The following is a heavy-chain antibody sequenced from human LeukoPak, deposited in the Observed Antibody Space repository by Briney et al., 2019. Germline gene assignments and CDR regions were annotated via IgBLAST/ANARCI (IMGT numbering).Heavy chain of an antibody. V-gene: IGHV4-59*01. D-gene: IGHD4-17*01. CDR3: ATGYGDFRVEGRYFYS. CDR2: VHYSGTT. Sequence: KSSETLSLTCTVSDGSITNYDWSWVRQPPGKGLELIGHVHYSGTTNYNPSLRSRVTISIDTSKKHFFLKLKSVTAADTAVYYCATGYGDFRVEGRYFYSWGQGTLVTVSS. CDR1: DGSITNYD. J-gene: IGHJ4*02.